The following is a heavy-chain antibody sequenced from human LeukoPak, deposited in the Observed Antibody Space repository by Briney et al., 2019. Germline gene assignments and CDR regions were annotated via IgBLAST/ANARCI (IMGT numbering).Heavy chain of an antibody. D-gene: IGHD2/OR15-2a*01. Sequence: GGSLRLSCAASGNYWMHWVRQVPGKRLVWVSHINSDGSWTSYADSVKGRFTISKDNAKNTVYLQMNSLRAEDTAVYYCVSFYETYWGRGTLVTVSS. CDR1: GNYW. CDR2: INSDGSWT. CDR3: VSFYETY. J-gene: IGHJ4*02. V-gene: IGHV3-74*01.